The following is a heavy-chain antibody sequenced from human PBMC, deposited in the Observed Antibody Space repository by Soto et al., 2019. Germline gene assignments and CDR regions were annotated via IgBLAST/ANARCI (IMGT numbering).Heavy chain of an antibody. V-gene: IGHV3-23*01. CDR1: GFTFGIYA. CDR2: ISGSGGSI. CDR3: ARVAPEYSSTPRRFDF. Sequence: GGSLRLSCAASGFTFGIYAMSWVRQAPGKGLEWVSSISGSGGSIYYAHSVKGRFTISRDKTKNTLDLQMNSLRAEDTAVYHCARVAPEYSSTPRRFDFWGQGTLVTVS. J-gene: IGHJ4*02. D-gene: IGHD6-13*01.